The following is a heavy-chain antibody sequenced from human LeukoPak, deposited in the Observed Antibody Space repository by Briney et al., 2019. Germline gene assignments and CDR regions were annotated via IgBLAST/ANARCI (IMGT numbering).Heavy chain of an antibody. V-gene: IGHV1-3*01. J-gene: IGHJ3*02. CDR3: ARGRYSSGWYGGFDAFDI. CDR2: INAGNGNT. Sequence: ASVKVSCKASGYTFTSYAMHWARQAPGQRLEWMGWINAGNGNTKYSQKFQGRVTITRDTSASTAYMELSSLRSEDTAVYYCARGRYSSGWYGGFDAFDIWGQGTMVTVSS. CDR1: GYTFTSYA. D-gene: IGHD6-19*01.